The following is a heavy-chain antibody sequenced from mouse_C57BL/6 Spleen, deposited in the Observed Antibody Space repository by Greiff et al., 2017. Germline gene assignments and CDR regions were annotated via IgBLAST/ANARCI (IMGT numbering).Heavy chain of an antibody. CDR3: TRGGSSYYFDY. CDR1: GYPFTDYE. D-gene: IGHD1-1*01. CDR2: IDPETGDT. J-gene: IGHJ2*01. V-gene: IGHV1-15*01. Sequence: SGAELVRPGASVTLSCKASGYPFTDYEMHWVKQTPVHGLEWIGAIDPETGDTDYNPKFKGEAILTADKSSRTAYMELRSLTAEDSAVYYCTRGGSSYYFDYWGQGTTLTVSS.